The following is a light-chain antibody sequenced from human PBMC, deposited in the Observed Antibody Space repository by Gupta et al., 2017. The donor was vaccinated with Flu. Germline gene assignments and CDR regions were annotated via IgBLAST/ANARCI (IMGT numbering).Light chain of an antibody. CDR1: QSLLHSNGYNY. CDR3: RQALQTLLT. CDR2: LGS. J-gene: IGKJ4*01. V-gene: IGKV2-28*01. Sequence: DIVMTQSPLSLPVTPGEPASISCRSSQSLLHSNGYNYLDWYLQKPGQSPQLLIYLGSNRASGVPDRFSGSGSGTDFTLKISRGEAEDVGVYYCRQALQTLLTFGGGTXVEIK.